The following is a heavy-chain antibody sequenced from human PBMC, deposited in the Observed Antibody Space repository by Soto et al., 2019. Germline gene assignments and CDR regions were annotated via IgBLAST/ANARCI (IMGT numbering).Heavy chain of an antibody. CDR1: GGTFSSYA. CDR2: VIPISETT. J-gene: IGHJ6*02. CDR3: ARSQGSSTSLEIYYYYYYGMDV. D-gene: IGHD2-2*01. V-gene: IGHV1-69*01. Sequence: QVQLVQSGAEVKKPGSSVKVSCKASGGTFSSYAISWVRQAPGQGLEWMGGVIPISETTNYAQKFPGRVTITADESTSPAYMELSSLRSEDTAVYYCARSQGSSTSLEIYYYYYYGMDVWGQGTTVTVSS.